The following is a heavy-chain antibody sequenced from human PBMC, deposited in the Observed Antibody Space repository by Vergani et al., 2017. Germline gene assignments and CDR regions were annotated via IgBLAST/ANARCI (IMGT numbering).Heavy chain of an antibody. V-gene: IGHV3-21*01. J-gene: IGHJ6*02. D-gene: IGHD3-22*01. CDR2: IPRSSSFL. Sequence: EVHLVESGGGLVKPGGSLRLSCEASGFTFSSYTMHWVRQAPGKGLEWVSCIPRSSSFLYYADSVKGRFTLSRDNARSSLYLQMICLEDEDTAVYYCARDPQYYYDSSGDYSYYGMDVWGQGTTVTVSS. CDR3: ARDPQYYYDSSGDYSYYGMDV. CDR1: GFTFSSYT.